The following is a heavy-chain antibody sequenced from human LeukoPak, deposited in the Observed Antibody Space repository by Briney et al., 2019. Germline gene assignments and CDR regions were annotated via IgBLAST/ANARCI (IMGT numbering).Heavy chain of an antibody. CDR2: ISYDGSNN. CDR1: GFTFSSYA. V-gene: IGHV3-30*04. D-gene: IGHD6-13*01. CDR3: ASAGGAAAGHNFDN. J-gene: IGHJ4*02. Sequence: GGSLRLSCAASGFTFSSYAMHWVRQAPGKGLEWVAVISYDGSNNYYADSVKGRFTVSRDNTKNTLYLQMNSRRAEDTAVYSCASAGGAAAGHNFDNWGQGTLVTVSS.